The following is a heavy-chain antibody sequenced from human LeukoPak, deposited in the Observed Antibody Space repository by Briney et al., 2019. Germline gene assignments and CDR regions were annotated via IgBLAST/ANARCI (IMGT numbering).Heavy chain of an antibody. CDR1: GYTFRIHD. CDR2: VSPKTGRT. CDR3: ARESERNDGWFDP. D-gene: IGHD1-1*01. Sequence: GASVLLSCKASGYTFRIHDFNWVRQAPGQGLEWMGWVSPKTGRTGYAPKFQGRVYMTTNASLSTAYMELSSLRSDDTAVYFCARESERNDGWFDPWGQGTLVTVSS. V-gene: IGHV1-8*01. J-gene: IGHJ5*02.